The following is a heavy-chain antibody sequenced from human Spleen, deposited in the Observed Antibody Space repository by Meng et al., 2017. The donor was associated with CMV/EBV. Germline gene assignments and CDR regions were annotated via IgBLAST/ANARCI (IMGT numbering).Heavy chain of an antibody. D-gene: IGHD2-21*02. V-gene: IGHV1-24*01. CDR3: VTDDLCSGGDCSVAY. J-gene: IGHJ4*02. CDR1: GYSLIELS. CDR2: FDPEDGET. Sequence: ASVKVSCKVSGYSLIELSMQWVRQAPGKGLEWMGGFDPEDGETIYAQKFQGRVTLTEDTSTNTDYMELRSLKSADTAVYYCVTDDLCSGGDCSVAYWGQGVLVTVSS.